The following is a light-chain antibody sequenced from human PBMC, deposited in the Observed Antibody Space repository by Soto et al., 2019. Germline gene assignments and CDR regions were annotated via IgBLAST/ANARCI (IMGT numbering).Light chain of an antibody. CDR1: QSLLHSNGYNY. J-gene: IGKJ1*01. CDR2: LGS. Sequence: DSVMTQSPLSLPVTPGEPASISCRSSQSLLHSNGYNYLDWYLQKPWQSPQLLIYLGSNRASGVPDRFSGSGSGTDFSLIISRVEAEDVRVYYCMQPLQSWTFGRGTKVEIK. V-gene: IGKV2-28*01. CDR3: MQPLQSWT.